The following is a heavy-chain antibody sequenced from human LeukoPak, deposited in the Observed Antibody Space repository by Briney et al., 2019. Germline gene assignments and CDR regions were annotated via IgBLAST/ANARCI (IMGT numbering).Heavy chain of an antibody. V-gene: IGHV1-8*01. J-gene: IGHJ5*02. D-gene: IGHD2-15*01. CDR1: GYTFTNYD. CDR3: ARTSRGVGFLVDP. Sequence: ASVKVSCKASGYTFTNYDINWMRQASGQGLEWLGWMSPDSGDTGYAQNFQGRITMTSDTSISTAYMELSSLRSEDTAVYYCARTSRGVGFLVDPWGQGTLVTISS. CDR2: MSPDSGDT.